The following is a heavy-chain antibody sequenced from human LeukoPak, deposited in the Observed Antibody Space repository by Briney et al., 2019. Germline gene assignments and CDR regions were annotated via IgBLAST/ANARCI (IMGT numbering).Heavy chain of an antibody. Sequence: ASVKVSCKVSGYTLTELSMHWVRQAPGKGLEWMGGFDPEDGETIYAQKFQGRVTMTEGTSTDTAYMELSSLRSEDTAVYYCATVREIDCSGGSCYSDWFDPWGQGTLVTVSS. J-gene: IGHJ5*02. CDR3: ATVREIDCSGGSCYSDWFDP. D-gene: IGHD2-15*01. CDR2: FDPEDGET. CDR1: GYTLTELS. V-gene: IGHV1-24*01.